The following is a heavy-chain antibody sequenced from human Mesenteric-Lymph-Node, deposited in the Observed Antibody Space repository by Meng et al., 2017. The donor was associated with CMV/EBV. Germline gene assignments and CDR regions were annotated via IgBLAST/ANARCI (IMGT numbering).Heavy chain of an antibody. V-gene: IGHV3-74*01. J-gene: IGHJ4*02. Sequence: GESLKISCAASGFTFSGYSMNWVRQAPGKGLVWVARIDSDGSTTNYADSVRGRFTISRDNAKNTLYLQMNSLRDEDTAVYYCTTVYDFWRYWGQGTLVTVSS. D-gene: IGHD3-3*01. CDR3: TTVYDFWRY. CDR1: GFTFSGYS. CDR2: IDSDGSTT.